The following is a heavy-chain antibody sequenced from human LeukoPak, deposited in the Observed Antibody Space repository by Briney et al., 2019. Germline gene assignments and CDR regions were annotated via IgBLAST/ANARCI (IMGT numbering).Heavy chain of an antibody. CDR1: GFTFSSYS. CDR3: AARATITY. CDR2: ISSSSSTI. J-gene: IGHJ4*02. D-gene: IGHD5-24*01. Sequence: PGGSLRLSCAASGFTFSSYSMNWVRQAPGKGLVWVSYISSSSSTIYYADSVKGRFTTSRDNAKNSLYLQMNSLRAEDTAVYYCAARATITYWGQGTLVTVSS. V-gene: IGHV3-48*04.